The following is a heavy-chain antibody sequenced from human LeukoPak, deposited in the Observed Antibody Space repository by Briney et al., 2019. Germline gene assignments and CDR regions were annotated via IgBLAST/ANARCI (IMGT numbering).Heavy chain of an antibody. V-gene: IGHV3-7*01. J-gene: IGHJ4*02. CDR2: IKQDGSEK. CDR3: ARDGVWSTSWDY. D-gene: IGHD2-2*01. Sequence: GGSLRLSCAASGFTVSSNYMSWVRQAPGKGLEWVANIKQDGSEKYYVDSVKGRFTISRDNAKNSLYLQMNSLRAEDTAVYYCARDGVWSTSWDYWGQGTLVTVSS. CDR1: GFTVSSNY.